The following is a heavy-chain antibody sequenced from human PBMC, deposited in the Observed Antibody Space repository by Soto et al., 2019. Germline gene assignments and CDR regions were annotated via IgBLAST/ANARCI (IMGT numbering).Heavy chain of an antibody. CDR2: INAGNGNT. CDR3: ARGITMVRGALGY. Sequence: ASVKVSCKASGYTFTSYAMHWVRQAPGQRLEWMGWINAGNGNTKYSQKFQGRATITRDTSASTAYMELSSLRSEDTAVYYCARGITMVRGALGYWGQGTLVTVSS. D-gene: IGHD3-10*01. J-gene: IGHJ4*02. V-gene: IGHV1-3*01. CDR1: GYTFTSYA.